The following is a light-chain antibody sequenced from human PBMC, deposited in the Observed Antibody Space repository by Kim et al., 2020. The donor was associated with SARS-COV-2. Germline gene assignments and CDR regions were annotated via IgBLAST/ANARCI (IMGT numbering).Light chain of an antibody. J-gene: IGKJ4*01. CDR2: DSS. Sequence: EIVLTQSPATLSLSPGERATLSCRASQSISSYLAWYQQKPGQAPRLLIYDSSNRATGIPARFSGSGSGTVFTLTISSLEPEDFAVYYFQQRDNWPLTFGGGTKVDIK. CDR1: QSISSY. V-gene: IGKV3-11*01. CDR3: QQRDNWPLT.